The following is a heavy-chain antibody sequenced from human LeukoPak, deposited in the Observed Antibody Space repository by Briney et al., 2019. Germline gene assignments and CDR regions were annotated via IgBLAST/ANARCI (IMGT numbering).Heavy chain of an antibody. CDR2: IYSGGTT. V-gene: IGHV3-66*01. D-gene: IGHD3-10*01. CDR1: GFTVSSTY. CDR3: ARADNYGSILDY. J-gene: IGHJ4*02. Sequence: PGGSLRLSCAASGFTVSSTYMSWVRQAPGKGLEWVSTIYSGGTTYYADSVKGRFTISRDNSKNTLYLQMNSLRAEDTAVYYCARADNYGSILDYWGRGTLVTVSS.